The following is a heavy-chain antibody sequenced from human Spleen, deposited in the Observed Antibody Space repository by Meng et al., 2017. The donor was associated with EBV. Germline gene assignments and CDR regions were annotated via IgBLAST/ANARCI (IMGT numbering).Heavy chain of an antibody. CDR1: GYFVSSDNVH. CDR2: IYYSGIT. J-gene: IGHJ4*01. V-gene: IGHV4-61*01. D-gene: IGHD5-24*01. CDR3: ERAVRDGYNFDS. Sequence: QGELQVVGAGLGMLEAALSLTCACSGYFVSSDNVHWSWIRQSPGKGLEWIGYIYYSGITNYTPYLTSRLTMSVDTSKNQFSLMMTSVTAAEAAVYYCERAVRDGYNFDSWGHGTLVTVSS.